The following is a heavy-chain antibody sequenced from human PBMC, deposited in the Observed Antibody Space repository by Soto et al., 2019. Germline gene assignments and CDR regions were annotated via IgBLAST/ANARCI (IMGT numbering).Heavy chain of an antibody. J-gene: IGHJ4*02. D-gene: IGHD3-22*01. CDR1: GFSLSTSGVG. Sequence: QITLKESGPTLVKPTQTLTLTCTFSGFSLSTSGVGVGWIRQPPGKALEWLALIYWDDDKRYSPPLKSRLTITKDTSKNQVVLTMTNMDPVDTATYYCAHRVTYYYDSSGLDYCDYWGQGTLVTVSS. CDR3: AHRVTYYYDSSGLDYCDY. V-gene: IGHV2-5*02. CDR2: IYWDDDK.